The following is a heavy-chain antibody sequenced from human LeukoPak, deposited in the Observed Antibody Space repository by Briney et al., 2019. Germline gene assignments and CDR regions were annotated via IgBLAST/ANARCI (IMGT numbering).Heavy chain of an antibody. J-gene: IGHJ4*02. CDR2: ISAYNGNT. CDR1: GCTFTSYG. Sequence: ASVKVSCKASGCTFTSYGITWVRQAPGQGLEWMGWISAYNGNTNYVQKFQGRVTMTTDTSTSTAYMELRSLRSDDTAVYYCARDISPTTVVADFDYWGQGTLVTVSS. V-gene: IGHV1-18*01. CDR3: ARDISPTTVVADFDY. D-gene: IGHD4-23*01.